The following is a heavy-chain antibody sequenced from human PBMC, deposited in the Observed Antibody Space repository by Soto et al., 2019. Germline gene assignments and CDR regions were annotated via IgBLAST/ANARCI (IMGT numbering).Heavy chain of an antibody. V-gene: IGHV3-7*03. J-gene: IGHJ4*02. CDR1: GFTFSSYW. CDR3: ARGFDYSFDY. D-gene: IGHD4-4*01. Sequence: GGSLRLSCAASGFTFSSYWMIWVRQAPGKGLEWVANIKQDGSEKYFVDSVKGRFTLSRDNAKNSQYLQMNSLRAEDTAVYYCARGFDYSFDYWGQGAQVTVSS. CDR2: IKQDGSEK.